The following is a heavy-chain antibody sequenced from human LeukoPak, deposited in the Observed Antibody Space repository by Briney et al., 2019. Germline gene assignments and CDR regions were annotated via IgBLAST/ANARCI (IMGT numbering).Heavy chain of an antibody. Sequence: ASVTVSCKASGYTFTGYYMHWVRQAPGQGLEWMGWINPNSGGTNYAQKFQGRVTMTRDTSISTAYMELSRLRSDDTAVYYCARDLRLITMVRGVNPVDYWGQGTLVTVSS. J-gene: IGHJ4*02. CDR1: GYTFTGYY. CDR2: INPNSGGT. D-gene: IGHD3-10*01. V-gene: IGHV1-2*02. CDR3: ARDLRLITMVRGVNPVDY.